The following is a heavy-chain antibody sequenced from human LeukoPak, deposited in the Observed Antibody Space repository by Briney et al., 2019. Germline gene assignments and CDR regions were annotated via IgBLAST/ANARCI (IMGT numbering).Heavy chain of an antibody. D-gene: IGHD3-3*01. CDR2: INPNSGGT. CDR1: GYTFTGYY. Sequence: ASVKVSCKASGYTFTGYYIHWVRQAPGQGLEWMGGINPNSGGTNFAQKFHGRVTMTRDTSISTAYMELSRLRSDDTAVYYCATGREWLSPYGMDVWGQGTTVTVSS. J-gene: IGHJ6*02. V-gene: IGHV1-2*02. CDR3: ATGREWLSPYGMDV.